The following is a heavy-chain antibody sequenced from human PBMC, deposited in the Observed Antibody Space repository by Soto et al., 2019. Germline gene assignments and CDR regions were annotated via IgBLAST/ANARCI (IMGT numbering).Heavy chain of an antibody. Sequence: QVQLVESGGGVVQPGRSLRLSCAASGFTFSSHVMHWVCQAPGKGLEWVALISYDGSNEYYADSVKGRFTISRDNSKNTLYLQMNSLRTEDTAMYYCARDVVSKGSVDDWGQGTLVTVSS. CDR2: ISYDGSNE. V-gene: IGHV3-30-3*01. CDR3: ARDVVSKGSVDD. J-gene: IGHJ4*02. CDR1: GFTFSSHV. D-gene: IGHD2-15*01.